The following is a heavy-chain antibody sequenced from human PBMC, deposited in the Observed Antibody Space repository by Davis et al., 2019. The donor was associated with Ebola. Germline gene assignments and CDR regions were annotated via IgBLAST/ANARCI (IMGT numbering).Heavy chain of an antibody. D-gene: IGHD6-19*01. CDR1: GFTFSSYS. CDR2: INWNGGST. V-gene: IGHV3-20*04. J-gene: IGHJ3*02. Sequence: PGGSLRLSCAASGFTFSSYSMNWVRQAPGKGLEWVSGINWNGGSTGYADSVKGRFTISRDNAKNSLYLQMNSLRAEDTALYYCARDDSSGWYQGAFDIWGQGTMVTVSS. CDR3: ARDDSSGWYQGAFDI.